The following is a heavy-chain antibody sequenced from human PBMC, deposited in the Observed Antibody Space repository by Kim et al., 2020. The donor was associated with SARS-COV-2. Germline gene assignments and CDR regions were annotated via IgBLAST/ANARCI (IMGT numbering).Heavy chain of an antibody. D-gene: IGHD3-22*01. CDR1: GFTFSSYG. CDR2: ITYDGSNK. CDR3: AKDSGRSTMIVVVITGIDY. J-gene: IGHJ4*02. V-gene: IGHV3-30*18. Sequence: GGSLRLSCAASGFTFSSYGMHWVCQAPGKGLVWVAVITYDGSNKYYADSVKGRFTISRDNSKNTLYLQMNSMRAEDTAVYYCAKDSGRSTMIVVVITGIDYRGQGTLVTVSS.